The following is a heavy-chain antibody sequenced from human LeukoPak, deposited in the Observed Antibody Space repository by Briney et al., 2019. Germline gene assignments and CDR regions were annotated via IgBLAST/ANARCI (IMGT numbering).Heavy chain of an antibody. CDR1: GGSISSYY. CDR2: IYYSGST. D-gene: IGHD3-22*01. Sequence: TTSETLSLTCTVSGGSISSYYWSWIRQPPGKGLEWIGYIYYSGSTNYNPSLKSRVTISVDTSKNQFSLKLSSVTAADTAVYYCARGLGPYYYYGMDVRGQGTTVTVSS. CDR3: ARGLGPYYYYGMDV. J-gene: IGHJ6*02. V-gene: IGHV4-59*01.